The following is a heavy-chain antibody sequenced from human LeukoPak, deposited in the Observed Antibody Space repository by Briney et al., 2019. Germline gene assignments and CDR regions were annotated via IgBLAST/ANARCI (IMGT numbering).Heavy chain of an antibody. CDR2: VSTSGST. J-gene: IGHJ4*02. V-gene: IGHV4-4*07. CDR1: GGSISSKY. D-gene: IGHD6-6*01. CDR3: AREYTSSSRALDN. Sequence: PSETLSLTCNVSGGSISSKYWGWIRQPPGKGPEWIGRVSTSGSTNYNPSLKSRVTMSLDTSKNHFSLNVTSVSAADTALYYCAREYTSSSRALDNWGQGILVTVSS.